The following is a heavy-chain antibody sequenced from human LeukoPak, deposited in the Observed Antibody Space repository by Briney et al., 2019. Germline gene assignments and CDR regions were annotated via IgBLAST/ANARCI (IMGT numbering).Heavy chain of an antibody. Sequence: ASVKVSCKASGYTFTSYDINWVRQATGQGLEWMGWMNPNSGNTGYAQKFQGRVTITRNTSISTAYMELSSLRSEDTAVYYCARGYYDILTGLGRLDYWGRGTLVTVSS. D-gene: IGHD3-9*01. V-gene: IGHV1-8*03. J-gene: IGHJ4*02. CDR3: ARGYYDILTGLGRLDY. CDR2: MNPNSGNT. CDR1: GYTFTSYD.